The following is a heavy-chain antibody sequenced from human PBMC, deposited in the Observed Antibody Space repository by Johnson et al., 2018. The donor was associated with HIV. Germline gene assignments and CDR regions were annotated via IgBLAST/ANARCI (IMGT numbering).Heavy chain of an antibody. CDR1: GSTVSTYY. CDR3: ARVVKFNWSFAAFDI. J-gene: IGHJ3*02. Sequence: VQLVESGGGLVQPGGPLRLSCAAPGSTVSTYYMSWIRQAPGKGLEWVPYISISVSTISYAAPVKARFTISRDNAKNSLYLQMNSLRAEDTAFYYCARVVKFNWSFAAFDIWGQGTMVTVPS. CDR2: ISISVSTI. D-gene: IGHD1-26*01. V-gene: IGHV3-11*01.